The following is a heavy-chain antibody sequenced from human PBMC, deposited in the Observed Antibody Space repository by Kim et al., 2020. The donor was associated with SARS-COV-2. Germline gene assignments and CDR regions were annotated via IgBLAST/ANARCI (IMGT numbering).Heavy chain of an antibody. CDR1: GYTFTSYY. Sequence: ASVKVSCKASGYTFTSYYMHWVRQAPGQGLEWMGIINPSGGSTSYAQKFQGRVTMTRDTSTSTVYMELSSLRSEDTAVYYCARDVLLWFGELWTYYYGMDVWGQGTTVTVSS. CDR2: INPSGGST. J-gene: IGHJ6*02. D-gene: IGHD3-10*01. V-gene: IGHV1-46*01. CDR3: ARDVLLWFGELWTYYYGMDV.